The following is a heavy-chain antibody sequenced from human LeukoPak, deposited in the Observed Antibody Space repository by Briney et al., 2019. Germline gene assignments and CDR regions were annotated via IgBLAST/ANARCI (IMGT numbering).Heavy chain of an antibody. CDR2: IYYSGST. D-gene: IGHD3-22*01. Sequence: SETLSLTCTVSGGSISSYYWSWIRQPPGKGLEWIGYIYYSGSTNYNPSLKSRVTISVDTSKNQFSLKLSSVTAADTAVYYCASGITMIVVVTHWGQGTLVTVSS. J-gene: IGHJ4*02. CDR3: ASGITMIVVVTH. V-gene: IGHV4-59*08. CDR1: GGSISSYY.